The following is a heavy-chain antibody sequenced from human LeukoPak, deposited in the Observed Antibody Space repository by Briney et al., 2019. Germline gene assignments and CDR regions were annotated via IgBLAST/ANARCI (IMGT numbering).Heavy chain of an antibody. CDR1: GGSISSSSYY. Sequence: SETLSLTCTVSGGSISSSSYYWGWIRQPPGKGLEWIGSIYYSGSTYYNPSLKSRVTISVDTSKNQFSLKLSSVTAADTAVYYCAGEKTRRYSSGAYHIWAQGTMVTVSS. CDR2: IYYSGST. CDR3: AGEKTRRYSSGAYHI. J-gene: IGHJ3*02. D-gene: IGHD6-19*01. V-gene: IGHV4-39*07.